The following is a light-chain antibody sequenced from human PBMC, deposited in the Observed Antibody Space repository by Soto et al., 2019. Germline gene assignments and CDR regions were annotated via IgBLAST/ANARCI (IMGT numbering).Light chain of an antibody. Sequence: QSSLTHHPSASGSPGQSVAISCTGTSSDVGGYNYVSWYQQHPGKAPKLMIYEVNKRPSGLPDRFSGSKSGNTASLTVSGLQAEDEADYYCSSYAGSSNVFGTGTKVTVL. CDR3: SSYAGSSNV. J-gene: IGLJ1*01. CDR1: SSDVGGYNY. V-gene: IGLV2-8*01. CDR2: EVN.